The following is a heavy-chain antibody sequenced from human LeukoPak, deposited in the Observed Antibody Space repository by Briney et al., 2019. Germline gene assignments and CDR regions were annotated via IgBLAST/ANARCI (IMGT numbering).Heavy chain of an antibody. J-gene: IGHJ4*02. D-gene: IGHD1-14*01. Sequence: GGSLRLSCAASGFTFSIHSMNWVRQAPGKGLEWVSYISAGSSTTYYADFVQGRFTISRDNAESSLYLQLNNLRAEDSALYYCVKGNPRRYSLDYWGQGIVVTVSS. V-gene: IGHV3-48*01. CDR2: ISAGSSTT. CDR3: VKGNPRRYSLDY. CDR1: GFTFSIHS.